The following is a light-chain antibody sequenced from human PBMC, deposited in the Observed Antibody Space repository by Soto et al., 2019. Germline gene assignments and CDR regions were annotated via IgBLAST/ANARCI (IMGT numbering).Light chain of an antibody. V-gene: IGKV3-15*01. CDR3: QQYSNWPSWT. Sequence: EKVMTQSPATLSMSPGERATLSCRASQSVSSFLAWYQQKPGQAPRLLIYGASTRATGIPARFSGSGSGTEFTLTISSLQSEDFAVYYCQQYSNWPSWTFGQGTKVDIK. CDR1: QSVSSF. CDR2: GAS. J-gene: IGKJ1*01.